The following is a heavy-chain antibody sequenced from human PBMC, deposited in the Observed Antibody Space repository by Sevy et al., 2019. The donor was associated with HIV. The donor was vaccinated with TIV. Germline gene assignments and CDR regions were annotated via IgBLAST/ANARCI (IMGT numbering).Heavy chain of an antibody. J-gene: IGHJ6*02. Sequence: ASVKVSCKASGYTFTSYGISWVRQAPGQGLEWMGWISAYNGNTNYAQKLQGRVTMTTDTSTSTAYMELRSRRSDDTAVYYCARGRIQLWSRPNYYYYGMDVWGQGTTVTVSS. CDR3: ARGRIQLWSRPNYYYYGMDV. D-gene: IGHD5-18*01. CDR1: GYTFTSYG. V-gene: IGHV1-18*01. CDR2: ISAYNGNT.